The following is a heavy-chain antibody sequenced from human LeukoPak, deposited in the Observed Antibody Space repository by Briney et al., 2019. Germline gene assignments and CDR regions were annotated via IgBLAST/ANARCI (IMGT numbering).Heavy chain of an antibody. CDR1: GHSTTRYG. CDR2: ISAYNGNT. V-gene: IGHV1-18*01. D-gene: IGHD3-22*01. Sequence: ASVKVSCKASGHSTTRYGISWVRQVPGQGLEWMGWISAYNGNTNYAQKLQGRVTMTTDTSTSTAYMELRSLRSDDTAVYYCARAVLYYYDSSGYSDYWGQGTLVTVSS. J-gene: IGHJ4*02. CDR3: ARAVLYYYDSSGYSDY.